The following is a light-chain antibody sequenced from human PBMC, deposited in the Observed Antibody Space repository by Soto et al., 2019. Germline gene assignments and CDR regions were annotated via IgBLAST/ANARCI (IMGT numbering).Light chain of an antibody. V-gene: IGLV2-23*01. CDR2: EGS. Sequence: QSALTQPASVSGSPGQSITISCPGTSSDVGSYNLVSWYQQHPGKAPKLMIYEGSKRPSGVSNRFSGSKSGNTASLTISGLQAEDEADYYCCSYAGSSTLRVFGTGTKLTVL. CDR3: CSYAGSSTLRV. CDR1: SSDVGSYNL. J-gene: IGLJ1*01.